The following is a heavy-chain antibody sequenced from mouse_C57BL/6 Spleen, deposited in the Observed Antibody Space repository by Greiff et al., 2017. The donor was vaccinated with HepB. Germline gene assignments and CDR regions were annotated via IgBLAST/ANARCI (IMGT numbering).Heavy chain of an antibody. J-gene: IGHJ2*01. V-gene: IGHV1-69*01. CDR2: IDPSDSYT. Sequence: VQLKQPGAELVMPGASVKLSCKASGYTFTSYWMHWVKQRPGQGLEWIGEIDPSDSYTNYNQKFKGKSTLTVDKSSSTAYMQLSSLTSEDSAVYYCARGTAQDYFDYWGQGTTLTVSS. CDR1: GYTFTSYW. CDR3: ARGTAQDYFDY. D-gene: IGHD3-2*02.